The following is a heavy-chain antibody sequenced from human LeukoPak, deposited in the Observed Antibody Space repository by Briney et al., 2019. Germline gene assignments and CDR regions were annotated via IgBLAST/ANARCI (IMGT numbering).Heavy chain of an antibody. CDR2: ISASGTNT. CDR3: AKDYPYYFDY. J-gene: IGHJ4*02. V-gene: IGHV3-23*01. Sequence: GGSLRLSCAASGFTFNSYAMSWVRQAPGKGLEWVSAISASGTNTYYADSVRGRFTISRDNSKNTLFLEMNSLRGEDTAVYYCAKDYPYYFDYWGQGTLVTVSS. CDR1: GFTFNSYA.